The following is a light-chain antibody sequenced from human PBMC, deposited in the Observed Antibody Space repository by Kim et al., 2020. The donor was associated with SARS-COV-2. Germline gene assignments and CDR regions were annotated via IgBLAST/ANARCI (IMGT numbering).Light chain of an antibody. J-gene: IGKJ1*01. CDR2: GAS. CDR3: QKYNSAPRT. CDR1: QGISEY. V-gene: IGKV1-27*01. Sequence: ASVEERITITCRTSQGISEYLAWYQQRPGKVPKLLIYGASVLQSGAPTRFSGSGSGTVFTLTISRLQPEDVGTYYCQKYNSAPRTFGQGTKVDIK.